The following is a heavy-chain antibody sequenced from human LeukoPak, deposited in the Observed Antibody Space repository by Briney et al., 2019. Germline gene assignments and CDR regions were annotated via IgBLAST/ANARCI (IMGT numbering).Heavy chain of an antibody. CDR1: GYSISSGYQ. CDR3: ARDPRWLTPDCTSTSCYENYFDP. D-gene: IGHD2-2*01. CDR2: IYHSGSA. Sequence: SETLSLTCGVSGYSISSGYQWAWIRQSPGKGLEWVGSIYHSGSAHYNPSLKSRVTISVETSKNQFSLNMYSVTAADTAVYYCARDPRWLTPDCTSTSCYENYFDPWGQGTLVTVSS. V-gene: IGHV4-38-2*02. J-gene: IGHJ5*02.